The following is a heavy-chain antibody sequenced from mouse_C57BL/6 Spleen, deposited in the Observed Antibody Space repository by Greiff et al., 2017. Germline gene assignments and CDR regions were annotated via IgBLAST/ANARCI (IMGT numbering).Heavy chain of an antibody. CDR3: ARWGREGFAY. D-gene: IGHD3-3*01. V-gene: IGHV1-50*01. CDR1: GYTFTSYW. J-gene: IGHJ3*01. Sequence: QVQLQQSGAELVKPGASVKLSCKASGYTFTSYWMQWVKQRPGQGLEWIGEIDPSDSYTNYNQKFKGKATLPVDTSSSTAYMQLSSLTSEDSAVYYCARWGREGFAYWGQGTLVTVSA. CDR2: IDPSDSYT.